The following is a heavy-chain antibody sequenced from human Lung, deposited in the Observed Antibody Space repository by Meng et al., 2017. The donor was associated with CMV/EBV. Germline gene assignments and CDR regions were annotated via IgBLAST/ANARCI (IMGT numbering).Heavy chain of an antibody. CDR3: ARDRPYYDFWSGYGMDV. V-gene: IGHV3-48*03. CDR2: ISSSGSTI. D-gene: IGHD3-3*01. J-gene: IGHJ6*02. Sequence: GESLKISCAASGFTFSSYEMNWVRQAPGKGLEWVSYISSSGSTIYYADSVKGRFTISRDNAKNSLYLQMNSLRAEDTAVYYCARDRPYYDFWSGYGMDVWGQGTXVTVAS. CDR1: GFTFSSYE.